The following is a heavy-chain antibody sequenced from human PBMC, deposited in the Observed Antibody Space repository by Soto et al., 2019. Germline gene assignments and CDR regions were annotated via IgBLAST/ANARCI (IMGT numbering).Heavy chain of an antibody. CDR1: GFTFSSYW. CDR2: IKQDGSEK. Sequence: QPWGSLRLSCAASGFTFSSYWMSWVRQAPGKGLEWVANIKQDGSEKYYVDSVKGRFTISRDNAKNSLYLQMNSLRAEDTAVYYCAREGRIAALAYWGQGTLVTVSS. J-gene: IGHJ4*02. D-gene: IGHD6-13*01. V-gene: IGHV3-7*01. CDR3: AREGRIAALAY.